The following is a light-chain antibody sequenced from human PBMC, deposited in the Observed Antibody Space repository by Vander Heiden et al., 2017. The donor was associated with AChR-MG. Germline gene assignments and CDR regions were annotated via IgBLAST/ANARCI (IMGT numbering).Light chain of an antibody. CDR3: SSFSSSSALVV. V-gene: IGLV2-14*03. CDR2: DVN. J-gene: IGLJ2*01. CDR1: SADVGGYDF. Sequence: QSVLTQPASVSGSPGQPITLSCTGTSADVGGYDFVSWYQHHPGKAPKLIIFDVNNRPSGVSHRFSGSKSGDTASLTISGLQAEDEGDYYCSSFSSSSALVVFGGGTKLTVL.